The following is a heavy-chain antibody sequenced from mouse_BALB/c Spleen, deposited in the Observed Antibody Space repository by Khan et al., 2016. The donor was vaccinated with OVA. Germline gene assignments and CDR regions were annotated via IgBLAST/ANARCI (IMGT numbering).Heavy chain of an antibody. V-gene: IGHV1-5*01. D-gene: IGHD2-12*01. CDR1: GYSFTSYW. Sequence: VQLQQSGPVLARPGASVRMSCTASGYSFTSYWMHWVQQRPGQGLDWIGAIYPGISDTRYNQKFKGKAKMTAVTVASTDYMGLICLTSESPAVYYSTRSYSSNHFDYWGQGTTLTVSS. J-gene: IGHJ2*01. CDR2: IYPGISDT. CDR3: TRSYSSNHFDY.